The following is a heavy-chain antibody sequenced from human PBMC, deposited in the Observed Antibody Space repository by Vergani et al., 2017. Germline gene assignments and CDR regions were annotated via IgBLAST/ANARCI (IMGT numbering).Heavy chain of an antibody. D-gene: IGHD1-26*01. CDR2: TIPIFGTA. CDR3: ARVLDPRFHSGSYSGLFDY. J-gene: IGHJ4*02. Sequence: QVQLVQPGAEVKKPGSSVKASCKASGGAFSSYAISWVRQVPGQGLGWVGGTIPIFGTANYAQKFQARVTLTADESTSTAYMELSSLRSEDTAVYYCARVLDPRFHSGSYSGLFDYWGQGTLVTASS. CDR1: GGAFSSYA. V-gene: IGHV1-69*01.